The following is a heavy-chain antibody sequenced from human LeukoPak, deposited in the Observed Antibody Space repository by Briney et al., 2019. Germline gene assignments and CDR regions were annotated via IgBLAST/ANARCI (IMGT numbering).Heavy chain of an antibody. Sequence: GGSLRLSCAASGFTFSSYSMNWVRQAPGKGLEWVSSISSSSYIYYADSVKGRFTISRDNAKNSLYLQMNSLRVEDAAVYYCARAPVTSCRGAYCYPFDYWGQGTLVTVSS. CDR3: ARAPVTSCRGAYCYPFDY. CDR2: ISSSSYI. V-gene: IGHV3-21*04. J-gene: IGHJ4*02. CDR1: GFTFSSYS. D-gene: IGHD2-21*01.